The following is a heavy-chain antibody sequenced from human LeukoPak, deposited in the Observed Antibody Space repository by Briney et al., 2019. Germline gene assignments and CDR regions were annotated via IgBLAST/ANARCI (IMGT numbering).Heavy chain of an antibody. V-gene: IGHV3-7*03. CDR2: INPAGSEK. CDR1: GFTFNSYE. J-gene: IGHJ4*02. CDR3: ARGGAIILAY. D-gene: IGHD3-10*01. Sequence: PGGSLRLSCAASGFTFNSYEMNWVRQAPGKGLEWVANINPAGSEKYYVDSVKGRFTISRDNAENSLYLQMNSLRAADTAVYYCARGGAIILAYWGQGTLVTVSS.